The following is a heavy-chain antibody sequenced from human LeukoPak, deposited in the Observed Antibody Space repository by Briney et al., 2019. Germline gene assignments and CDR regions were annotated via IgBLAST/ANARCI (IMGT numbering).Heavy chain of an antibody. CDR1: GFTFSSYS. Sequence: GGSLRLSCAASGFTFSSYSMNWVRQAPGKGLEWVSSISGSSSFISYADSMQGRFTISRDNARNSLYLQMNSLRAEDTAVYYCARDGLQAYYDSSGFFDYWGQGTLVTVSS. D-gene: IGHD3-22*01. V-gene: IGHV3-21*01. J-gene: IGHJ4*02. CDR2: ISGSSSFI. CDR3: ARDGLQAYYDSSGFFDY.